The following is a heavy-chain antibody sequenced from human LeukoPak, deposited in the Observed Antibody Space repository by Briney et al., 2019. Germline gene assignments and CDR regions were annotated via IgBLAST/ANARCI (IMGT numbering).Heavy chain of an antibody. V-gene: IGHV3-48*03. J-gene: IGHJ4*02. CDR3: ARGGVSWFGDPYYFDY. D-gene: IGHD3-10*01. CDR2: ISSSGSTI. CDR1: GFTFSSYE. Sequence: GGSLRLSCAASGFTFSSYEMNWVRQAPGKGLEWVSYISSSGSTIYYADSVKGRFTISRDNAKNSLYLQMNSLRAEDTAVYYCARGGVSWFGDPYYFDYWGQGTLVTVSS.